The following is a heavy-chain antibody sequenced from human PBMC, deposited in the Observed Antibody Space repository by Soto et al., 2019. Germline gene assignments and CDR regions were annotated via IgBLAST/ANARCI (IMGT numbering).Heavy chain of an antibody. CDR3: ARDTADRIAAAGHGPEAPDNWFDP. CDR1: GFTFSSYW. CDR2: IKQDGSEK. J-gene: IGHJ5*02. V-gene: IGHV3-7*01. D-gene: IGHD6-13*01. Sequence: GGSLRLSCAASGFTFSSYWMSWVRQAPGKGLEGVANIKQDGSEKYYVDSVKGRCNISRDKAKNSLYLQMNSLRAEDTAVYYCARDTADRIAAAGHGPEAPDNWFDPWGQGTLVTVSS.